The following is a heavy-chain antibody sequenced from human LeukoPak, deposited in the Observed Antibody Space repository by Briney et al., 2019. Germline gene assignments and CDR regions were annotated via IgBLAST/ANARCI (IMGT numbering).Heavy chain of an antibody. Sequence: PGGSLRLSCAASGFTFSSYSMNWVRQAPGKGLEWVSSISSSSSYIYYADSVKGRFTISRDNAKNSLYLQMNSLRAEDTAVYYCAGVEQQLVLFSYMDVWGKGTTVTVSS. J-gene: IGHJ6*03. CDR2: ISSSSSYI. D-gene: IGHD6-13*01. CDR1: GFTFSSYS. V-gene: IGHV3-21*01. CDR3: AGVEQQLVLFSYMDV.